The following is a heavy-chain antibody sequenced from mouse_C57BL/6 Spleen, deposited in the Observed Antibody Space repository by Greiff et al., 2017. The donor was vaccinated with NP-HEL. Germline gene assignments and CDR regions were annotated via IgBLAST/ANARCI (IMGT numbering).Heavy chain of an antibody. CDR1: GFNIKDDY. V-gene: IGHV14-4*01. Sequence: VHVKQSGAELVRPGASVKLSCTASGFNIKDDYMHWVKQRPEQGLEWIGWIDPENGDTEYASKFQGKATITADTSSNTAYLQLSSLTSEDTAVYYCTTFYYFWGQGTTLTVSS. J-gene: IGHJ2*01. D-gene: IGHD1-1*01. CDR2: IDPENGDT. CDR3: TTFYYF.